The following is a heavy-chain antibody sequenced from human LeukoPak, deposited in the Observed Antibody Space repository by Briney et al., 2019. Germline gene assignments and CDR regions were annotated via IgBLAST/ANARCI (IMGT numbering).Heavy chain of an antibody. CDR3: ASGATSDFDY. J-gene: IGHJ4*02. D-gene: IGHD1-26*01. Sequence: GGSLTLSCAASGFTVSSNYMSWVRQAPGKGLEWVSVIYSGGSTYYADSVKGRFTISRDNSKNTLYLQMNSLRAEDKAVYYCASGATSDFDYWGQGTLVTVSS. V-gene: IGHV3-53*01. CDR1: GFTVSSNY. CDR2: IYSGGST.